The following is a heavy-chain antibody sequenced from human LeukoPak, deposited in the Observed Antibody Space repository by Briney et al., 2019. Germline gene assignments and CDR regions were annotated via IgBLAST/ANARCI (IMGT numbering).Heavy chain of an antibody. CDR3: ARGTSSGYDSTPFDY. Sequence: SETLSLTCAVYGGSFSGYYWSWIRQPPGKGLEWIGEINHSGSTNYNPSLKSRVTISVDTSKNLFSLKLSSVTAADTAVYYCARGTSSGYDSTPFDYWGQGTLVTVSS. CDR1: GGSFSGYY. V-gene: IGHV4-34*01. D-gene: IGHD5-12*01. CDR2: INHSGST. J-gene: IGHJ4*02.